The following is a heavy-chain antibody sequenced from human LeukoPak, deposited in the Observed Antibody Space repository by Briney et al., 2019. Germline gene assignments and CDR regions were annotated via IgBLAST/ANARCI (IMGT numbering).Heavy chain of an antibody. CDR2: TYSSVST. V-gene: IGHV4-30-4*08. CDR1: DGSISSGGYY. J-gene: IGHJ4*02. Sequence: PSQTLSLTCTVSDGSISSGGYYWSWIRQPPGKGLVWIGYTYSSVSTFYNPSLKSRVTISRDTSKSQFAQKLSPVTGADTAVYFGARVQGSNWPFDYWGQGTLVTVSS. CDR3: ARVQGSNWPFDY. D-gene: IGHD4-11*01.